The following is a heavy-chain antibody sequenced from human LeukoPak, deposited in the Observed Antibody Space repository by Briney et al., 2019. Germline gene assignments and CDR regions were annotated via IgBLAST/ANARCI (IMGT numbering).Heavy chain of an antibody. J-gene: IGHJ4*02. CDR2: IYSSGST. D-gene: IGHD4-17*01. CDR1: GGSICTYY. V-gene: IGHV4-4*07. Sequence: PSETLSLTCTVSGGSICTYYWSWIRQPAGKGLEWVGRIYSSGSTKYNPSLKSRVTISVDKSKNQFSLKLSSVTAADTAVYYCASSTTVPYYFDYWGQGTLVTVSS. CDR3: ASSTTVPYYFDY.